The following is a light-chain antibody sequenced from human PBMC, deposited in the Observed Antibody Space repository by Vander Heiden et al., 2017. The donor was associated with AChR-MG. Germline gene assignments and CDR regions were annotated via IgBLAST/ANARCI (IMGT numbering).Light chain of an antibody. CDR1: QAINRW. Sequence: DIQMTQSPSTLSASVGDRVTITCRASQAINRWLAWYQQKPGKAPKVLIYDASSLEGGVPSRFSGSVSGTEFTLTISGLQPEDFATYYCQYYNNYSWTFAQGTKVEIK. J-gene: IGKJ1*01. CDR2: DAS. V-gene: IGKV1-5*01. CDR3: QYYNNYSWT.